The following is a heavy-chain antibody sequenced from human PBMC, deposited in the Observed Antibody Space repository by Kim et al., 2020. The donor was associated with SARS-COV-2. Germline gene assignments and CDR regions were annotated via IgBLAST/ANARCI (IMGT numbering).Heavy chain of an antibody. CDR2: ISYDGSNK. Sequence: GGSLRLSCAASGFTFSSYAMHWVRQAPGKGLEWVAVISYDGSNKYYADSVKGRFTISRDNSKNTLHLQMNSLRAEDTAVYYCARGSRVTTGLFFDYWGQGTLVTVSS. V-gene: IGHV3-30-3*01. D-gene: IGHD4-17*01. CDR3: ARGSRVTTGLFFDY. CDR1: GFTFSSYA. J-gene: IGHJ4*02.